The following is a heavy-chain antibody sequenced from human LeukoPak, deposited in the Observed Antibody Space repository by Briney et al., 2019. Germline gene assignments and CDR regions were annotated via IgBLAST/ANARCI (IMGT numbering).Heavy chain of an antibody. D-gene: IGHD5-24*01. J-gene: IGHJ4*02. V-gene: IGHV1-2*06. CDR2: INPNSGGT. CDR1: GYTFTGYC. Sequence: ASVKVSCKASGYTFTGYCMHWVRQAPGQGLEWMGRINPNSGGTNYAQKFQGRVTMTRDTSISTAYMELSRLRSDDTAVYYCARDQSRIKMATIGDYWGQGTLVTVSS. CDR3: ARDQSRIKMATIGDY.